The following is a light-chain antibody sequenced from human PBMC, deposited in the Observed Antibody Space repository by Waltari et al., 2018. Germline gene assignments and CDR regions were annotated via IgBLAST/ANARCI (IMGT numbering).Light chain of an antibody. Sequence: DIQMTQSPSSLSASVGDRVTITCRASQNIVDHLNWYQQKPGKDPNLLIYAASSLQSGLPSRFSGSGSGTDFTLAISSLQAEDFATYFCQQSHSSPLSFGGGTNVEI. CDR1: QNIVDH. V-gene: IGKV1-39*01. J-gene: IGKJ4*01. CDR2: AAS. CDR3: QQSHSSPLS.